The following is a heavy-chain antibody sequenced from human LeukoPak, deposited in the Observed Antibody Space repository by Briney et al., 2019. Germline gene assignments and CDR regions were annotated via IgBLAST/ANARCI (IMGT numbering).Heavy chain of an antibody. CDR3: AREGTAGTNLNWFDP. V-gene: IGHV4-59*01. CDR2: ISYSGST. J-gene: IGHJ5*02. D-gene: IGHD1-1*01. Sequence: SETLSLTCTVSGGSICSYYWSCIRQPPGKGLEWIGYISYSGSTNFNPSLKSRVTISVDTSKNQFSLKLSSVTAADTAVYYCAREGTAGTNLNWFDPWGQGTLVTVSS. CDR1: GGSICSYY.